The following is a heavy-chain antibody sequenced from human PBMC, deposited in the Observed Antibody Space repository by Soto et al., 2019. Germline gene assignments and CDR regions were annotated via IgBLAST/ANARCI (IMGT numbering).Heavy chain of an antibody. CDR2: ISYDGSNK. Sequence: QVQLVESGGGVVQPGRSLRLSCVVSGFTFSSYGMHWVRQAPGKGLEWVAVISYDGSNKYYADSVKGRFTISRDNSKNTLYLQMNSLRAEDTAVYYCAKGQRYIITILGDYMDVWGKGTTVTVSS. CDR3: AKGQRYIITILGDYMDV. J-gene: IGHJ6*03. CDR1: GFTFSSYG. D-gene: IGHD3-3*01. V-gene: IGHV3-30*18.